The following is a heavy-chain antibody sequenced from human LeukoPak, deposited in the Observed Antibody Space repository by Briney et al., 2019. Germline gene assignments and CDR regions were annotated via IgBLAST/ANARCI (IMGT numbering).Heavy chain of an antibody. CDR1: GGTFSSYA. Sequence: ASVKVSCKASGGTFSSYAISWVRQAPGRGLEWMGRINPDSGGTSYAQKFQGRVSMTRDTSNRTVYMDLSMLTFEDTAIYYCARVSRALYDVIAYWGQGTLLSVSS. CDR2: INPDSGGT. J-gene: IGHJ4*02. CDR3: ARVSRALYDVIAY. D-gene: IGHD2-2*02. V-gene: IGHV1-2*06.